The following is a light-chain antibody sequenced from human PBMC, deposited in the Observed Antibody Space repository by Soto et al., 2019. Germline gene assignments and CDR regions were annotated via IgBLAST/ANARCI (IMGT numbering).Light chain of an antibody. CDR3: QQYGTSHLT. CDR2: GAP. J-gene: IGKJ4*01. V-gene: IGKV3-20*01. Sequence: EIVWPQSPDTLSLSPGERATLSFRASQSVSSDNLAWYQQKPGQAPRLLIYGAPHRATGIPDRIRGSGSGTEFTLTISILEPEDFAVYYCQQYGTSHLTFGGGSKVDI. CDR1: QSVSSDN.